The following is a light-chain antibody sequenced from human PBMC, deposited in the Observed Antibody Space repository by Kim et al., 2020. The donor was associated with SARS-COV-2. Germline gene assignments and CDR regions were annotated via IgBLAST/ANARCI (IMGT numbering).Light chain of an antibody. CDR1: KLGDKY. Sequence: SYELTQPPSVSVSPGQTASITCSGDKLGDKYACWYQQKPGQSPVLVIYKDTKRPSGIPERFSASNSGNTATLTISGPQAMDEPDYYYHACDSNTVFG. J-gene: IGLJ1*01. CDR2: KDT. CDR3: HACDSNTV. V-gene: IGLV3-1*01.